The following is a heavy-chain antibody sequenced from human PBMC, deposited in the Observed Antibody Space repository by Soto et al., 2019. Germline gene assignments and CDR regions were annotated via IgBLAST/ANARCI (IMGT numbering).Heavy chain of an antibody. CDR2: ISYDGSNK. CDR1: GFTFSSYG. J-gene: IGHJ6*03. D-gene: IGHD3-3*01. V-gene: IGHV3-30*18. Sequence: QVQLVESGGGVVQPGRSLRLSCAASGFTFSSYGMHWVRQAPGKGLEWVAVISYDGSNKYYADSVKGRFTISRDNSKNTLYLQMNSLRAEDTAVYYCAKSNEYYDLWSGYPGDGYYMDVWGKGTTVTVSS. CDR3: AKSNEYYDLWSGYPGDGYYMDV.